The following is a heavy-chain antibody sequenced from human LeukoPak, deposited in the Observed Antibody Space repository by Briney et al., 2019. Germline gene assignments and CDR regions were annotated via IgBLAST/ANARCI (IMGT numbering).Heavy chain of an antibody. V-gene: IGHV2-5*01. CDR1: GFSLSTSGVG. CDR3: ARPYYYGSGSYRTHFDY. D-gene: IGHD3-10*01. J-gene: IGHJ4*02. CDR2: IYWNDDK. Sequence: EPGPTLVKPTQTLTLTCTFSGFSLSTSGVGVGWIRQPPVKALEWLALIYWNDDKRYSPSLKSRLTITKDTSKNQVVLTKTNMDPVATATYYCARPYYYGSGSYRTHFDYWGQGTLVTVSS.